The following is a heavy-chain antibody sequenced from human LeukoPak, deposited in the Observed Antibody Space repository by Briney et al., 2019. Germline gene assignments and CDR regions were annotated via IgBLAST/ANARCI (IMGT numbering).Heavy chain of an antibody. J-gene: IGHJ4*02. D-gene: IGHD3-22*01. CDR1: GGTFSSYA. Sequence: GAPVNVSCKASGGTFSSYAISWVRQAPGQGLEWMGGIIPIFGTANYAQKFQGRVTITADESTSTAYMELSSLRSEDTAVYYCARARYYYDSSGYYDYWGQGTLVTVSS. V-gene: IGHV1-69*13. CDR3: ARARYYYDSSGYYDY. CDR2: IIPIFGTA.